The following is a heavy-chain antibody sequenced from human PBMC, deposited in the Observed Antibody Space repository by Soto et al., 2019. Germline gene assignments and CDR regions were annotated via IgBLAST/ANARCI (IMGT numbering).Heavy chain of an antibody. CDR3: ARDGKFPVRFDP. CDR1: GFTFSDYY. J-gene: IGHJ5*02. V-gene: IGHV3-11*06. CDR2: ISSSSSYT. D-gene: IGHD2-21*01. Sequence: QVQLVESGGGLVKPGGSLSLSCAASGFTFSDYYMSWIRQAPGKGLEWVSYISSSSSYTNYADSVKGRFTISRDNAKNSLYLQMNSLRADDTAVYYCARDGKFPVRFDPWGQVTLVTVSS.